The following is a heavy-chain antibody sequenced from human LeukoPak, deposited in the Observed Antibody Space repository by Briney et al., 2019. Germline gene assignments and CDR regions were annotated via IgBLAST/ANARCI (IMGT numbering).Heavy chain of an antibody. CDR1: GYTFTSYG. J-gene: IGHJ4*02. CDR2: ISAYNGNT. Sequence: ASVKVSCKASGYTFTSYGISWVRQAPGQGLEWMEWISAYNGNTNYAQKLQGRVTMTTDTSTSTAYMELRSLRSDDTAVYYCARDYDILTGYPPHFDYWGQGTLVTVSS. V-gene: IGHV1-18*01. CDR3: ARDYDILTGYPPHFDY. D-gene: IGHD3-9*01.